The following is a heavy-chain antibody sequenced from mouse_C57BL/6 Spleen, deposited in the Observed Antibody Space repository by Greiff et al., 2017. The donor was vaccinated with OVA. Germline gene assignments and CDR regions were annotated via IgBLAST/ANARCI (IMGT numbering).Heavy chain of an antibody. CDR1: GYAFSSSW. CDR2: IYPGDGDT. CDR3: ARSGGEDGYYDAMDY. V-gene: IGHV1-82*01. Sequence: QVQLKESGPELVKPGASVKISCKASGYAFSSSWMNWVKQRPGKGLEWIGRIYPGDGDTNYNGKFKGKATLTADKSSSTAYMQLSSLTSEDSAVYFCARSGGEDGYYDAMDYWGQGTSVTVSS. J-gene: IGHJ4*01. D-gene: IGHD2-3*01.